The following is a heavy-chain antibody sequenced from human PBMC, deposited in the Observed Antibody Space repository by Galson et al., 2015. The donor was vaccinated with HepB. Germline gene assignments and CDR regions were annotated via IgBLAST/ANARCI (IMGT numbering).Heavy chain of an antibody. J-gene: IGHJ2*01. V-gene: IGHV1-18*04. CDR1: GYTFASYG. D-gene: IGHD7-27*01. CDR2: ISGYNGNT. Sequence: SVKVSCKASGYTFASYGFSWVRQAPGQGLEWMGWISGYNGNTNYAQRLQGRVTVTTDTSASTAYMELRSLRSDDTAVYYCARSLSLPGAGEGRYFDLWGRGTLVTVSS. CDR3: ARSLSLPGAGEGRYFDL.